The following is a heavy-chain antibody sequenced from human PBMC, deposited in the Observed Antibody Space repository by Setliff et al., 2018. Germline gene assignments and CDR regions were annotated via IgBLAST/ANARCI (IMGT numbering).Heavy chain of an antibody. D-gene: IGHD1-1*01. Sequence: SETLSLTCTVSGASISSGTYYWAWIRQPAGKGLEWIGRIHYRGTTYSNASLASRLTIPVDTAKNQFSLKRTAVPAADTAVYYCSRTGTYRPFDYWGQGTRVTVSS. CDR1: GASISSGTYY. V-gene: IGHV4-39*01. CDR2: IHYRGTT. J-gene: IGHJ4*02. CDR3: SRTGTYRPFDY.